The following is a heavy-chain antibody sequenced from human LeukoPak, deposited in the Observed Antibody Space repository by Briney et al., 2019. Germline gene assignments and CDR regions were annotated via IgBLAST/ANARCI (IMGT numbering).Heavy chain of an antibody. J-gene: IGHJ4*02. CDR2: IIPIFGTA. V-gene: IGHV1-69*13. Sequence: SVKVSRKASGGTFSSYAISWVRQAPGQGLEWMGGIIPIFGTANYAQKFQGRVTITADESTSTAYMELSSLRSEDTAVYYCARDLDDSSGYYDYWGQGTLVTVSS. CDR3: ARDLDDSSGYYDY. CDR1: GGTFSSYA. D-gene: IGHD3-22*01.